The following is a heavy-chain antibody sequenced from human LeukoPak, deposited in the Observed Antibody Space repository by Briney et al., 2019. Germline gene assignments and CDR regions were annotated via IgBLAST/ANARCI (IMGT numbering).Heavy chain of an antibody. Sequence: SVKVSCKASGGTFSSYAISWVRQAPGQGLEWMGRIIPILGIANYAQKFQGRVTTTADKSTSTAYMELSSLRSEDTAVYYCAREAYQLLLGPFDYWGQGTLVTVSS. D-gene: IGHD2-2*01. CDR3: AREAYQLLLGPFDY. V-gene: IGHV1-69*04. CDR1: GGTFSSYA. J-gene: IGHJ4*02. CDR2: IIPILGIA.